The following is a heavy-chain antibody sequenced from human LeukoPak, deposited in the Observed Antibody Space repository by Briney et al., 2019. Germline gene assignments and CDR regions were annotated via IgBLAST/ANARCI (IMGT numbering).Heavy chain of an antibody. D-gene: IGHD1-1*01. J-gene: IGHJ3*02. CDR2: ISPTNGNT. CDR3: ARVRNSHNWRGALDI. Sequence: ASVKVSCKALGYSFETSSLTWVRQAPGQRPEWMGWISPTNGNTYYAQGLQGRVSMTTDTSTGTAYMELRSLRSDDTAVYYCARVRNSHNWRGALDIWGQGTMVAVS. V-gene: IGHV1-18*01. CDR1: GYSFETSS.